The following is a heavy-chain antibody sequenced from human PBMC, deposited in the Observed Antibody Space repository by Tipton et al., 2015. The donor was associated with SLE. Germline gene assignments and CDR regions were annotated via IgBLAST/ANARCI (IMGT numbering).Heavy chain of an antibody. D-gene: IGHD6-19*01. Sequence: TLSLTCTVSGGSISSHYWSWIRQPPGKGLEWIGYIYYSGSTYYNPSLKSRVTISVDTSKNQFSLKLSSVTAADTAVYYCARPLAGGIDYWGQGTLVTVSS. J-gene: IGHJ4*02. CDR3: ARPLAGGIDY. CDR2: IYYSGST. CDR1: GGSISSHY. V-gene: IGHV4-59*11.